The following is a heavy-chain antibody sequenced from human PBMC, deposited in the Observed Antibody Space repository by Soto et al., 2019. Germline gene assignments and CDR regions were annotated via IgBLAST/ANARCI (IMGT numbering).Heavy chain of an antibody. J-gene: IGHJ4*02. CDR2: ISWNSGSI. CDR1: GFTFDDYA. V-gene: IGHV3-9*01. CDR3: AKGFTFAAIVTLGDY. D-gene: IGHD5-18*01. Sequence: SLRLSCAASGFTFDDYAMHWVRQAPGKGLEWVSGISWNSGSIGYADSVKGRFTISRDNAKNSLYLQMNSLRAEDTALYYCAKGFTFAAIVTLGDYWGQGTLVTVSS.